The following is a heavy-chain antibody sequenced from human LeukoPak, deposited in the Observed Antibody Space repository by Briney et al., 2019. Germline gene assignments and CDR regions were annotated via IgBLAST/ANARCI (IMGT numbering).Heavy chain of an antibody. CDR1: GGSISSGGYY. J-gene: IGHJ4*02. Sequence: SETLSLTCTVSGGSISSGGYYWSWIRQHPGKGLEWIGYIYYSGSTYYNPSLKSRVTISVDTSKNQFSLKLSSVTAADTAVYYCARTHAYYYDSSGYYWDYWGQGTLVTVSS. CDR2: IYYSGST. CDR3: ARTHAYYYDSSGYYWDY. D-gene: IGHD3-22*01. V-gene: IGHV4-31*03.